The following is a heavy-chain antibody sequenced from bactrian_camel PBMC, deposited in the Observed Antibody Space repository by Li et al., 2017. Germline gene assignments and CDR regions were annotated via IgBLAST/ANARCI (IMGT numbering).Heavy chain of an antibody. CDR2: IYTGSGNT. D-gene: IGHD2*01. CDR1: VSSANDYC. V-gene: IGHV3S1*01. Sequence: HVQLVESGGGSVQAGGSLRLSCAVSVSSANDYCLGWFRQAPGMEREGVARIYTGSGNTYYADPVKGRFTISQDNAKNTVYLQMNSLKPEDTAMYYCAARGPYCYTKLSVADFTYWGQGTQVTVS. CDR3: AARGPYCYTKLSVADFTY. J-gene: IGHJ6*01.